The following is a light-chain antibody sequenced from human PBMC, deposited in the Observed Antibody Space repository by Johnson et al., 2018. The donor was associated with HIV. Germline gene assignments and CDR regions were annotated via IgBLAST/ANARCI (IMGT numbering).Light chain of an antibody. V-gene: IGLV1-51*01. Sequence: QSVLTQPPSVSAAPGQKVTISCSGSSSNIGNNYVSWYQQPPGTAPKLLIYDNNKRPSGIPDRFSGSKSGTSATLGITGLQTGDEADYYCGTWDSSLSAGFFGTGTKVTVL. CDR2: DNN. CDR1: SSNIGNNY. J-gene: IGLJ1*01. CDR3: GTWDSSLSAGF.